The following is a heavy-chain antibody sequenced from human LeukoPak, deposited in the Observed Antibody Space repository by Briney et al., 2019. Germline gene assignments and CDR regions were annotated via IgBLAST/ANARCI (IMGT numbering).Heavy chain of an antibody. CDR3: ARGGRSASAYYYMDV. J-gene: IGHJ6*03. CDR1: GGSINNYY. V-gene: IGHV4-59*12. D-gene: IGHD2-2*01. Sequence: SETLSLTCSVSGGSINNYYWSWIRQPPGRGLEWIGYIYYSGSTSYNPPPKSRLTISVDTSNNQFSLKLRSVTAADTGVYFCARGGRSASAYYYMDVWGRGTTVTVSS. CDR2: IYYSGST.